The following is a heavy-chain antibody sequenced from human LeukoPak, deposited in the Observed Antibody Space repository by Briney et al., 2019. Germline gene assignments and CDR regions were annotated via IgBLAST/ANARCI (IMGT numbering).Heavy chain of an antibody. CDR1: GFTFSSYW. CDR3: ARGREYYYDSSGYYWFDP. D-gene: IGHD3-22*01. CDR2: IKQDGSEK. V-gene: IGHV3-7*01. J-gene: IGHJ5*02. Sequence: PGGSLGLSCAASGFTFSSYWMSWVRQAPGKGLEWVANIKQDGSEKYYVDSVKGRFTISRDNAKNSLYLQMNSLRAEDTAVYYCARGREYYYDSSGYYWFDPWGQGTLVTVSS.